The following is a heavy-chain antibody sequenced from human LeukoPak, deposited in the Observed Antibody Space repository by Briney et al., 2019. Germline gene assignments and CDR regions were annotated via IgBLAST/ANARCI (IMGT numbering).Heavy chain of an antibody. CDR3: ARDRSAASAPDY. D-gene: IGHD6-13*01. CDR2: IKKDGGEI. V-gene: IGHV3-7*01. Sequence: GGSLRLSCAASGFNFSSHWMSWVRQAPGKGLEWVANIKKDGGEIFYADSVKGRFTIFRDNAKNALYLQMSSLRGEDTALYYCARDRSAASAPDYWGQGTLVTVSS. J-gene: IGHJ4*02. CDR1: GFNFSSHW.